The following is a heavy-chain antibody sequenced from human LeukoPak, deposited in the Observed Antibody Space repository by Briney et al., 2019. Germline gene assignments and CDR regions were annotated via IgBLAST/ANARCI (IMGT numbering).Heavy chain of an antibody. CDR1: GFTFSSYG. D-gene: IGHD3-9*01. CDR2: IWYDGSNK. J-gene: IGHJ6*02. Sequence: GGSLRLSCAASGFTFSSYGMHWVRQAPGKGLEWVAVIWYDGSNKYYADSVKGRFTISRDNSKNTLYLQMNSLRAEDTAVYCCARIKEALRYFDWLGPGYGMDVWGQGTTVTVSS. CDR3: ARIKEALRYFDWLGPGYGMDV. V-gene: IGHV3-33*01.